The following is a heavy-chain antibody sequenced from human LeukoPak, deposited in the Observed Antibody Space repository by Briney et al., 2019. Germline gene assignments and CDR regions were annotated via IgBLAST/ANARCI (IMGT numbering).Heavy chain of an antibody. CDR2: IYYSGST. Sequence: SETLSLTCTVSGGSISSGGYYWSWIRQHPGKGLEWIGYIYYSGSTYYNPSLKSRVTISVDTSKNQFSLKLSSVTAADTAVYYCARDDYYDILTGYSPGVWGQGTLVTVSS. V-gene: IGHV4-31*03. D-gene: IGHD3-9*01. CDR3: ARDDYYDILTGYSPGV. J-gene: IGHJ4*02. CDR1: GGSISSGGYY.